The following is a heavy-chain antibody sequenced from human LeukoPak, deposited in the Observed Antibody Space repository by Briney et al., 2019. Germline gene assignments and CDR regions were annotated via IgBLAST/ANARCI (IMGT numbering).Heavy chain of an antibody. D-gene: IGHD3-22*01. CDR3: ARDGGYDSSGYYYPYYFDY. CDR2: IYYSGST. J-gene: IGHJ4*02. Sequence: SETLSLTCTVSGGSISSSSYYWGWIRQPPGKGLEWIGSIYYSGSTSYYPSLKSRVTISVDTSQNQFSLKLSSVTAADTAVYYCARDGGYDSSGYYYPYYFDYWGQGTLVTVSS. CDR1: GGSISSSSYY. V-gene: IGHV4-39*07.